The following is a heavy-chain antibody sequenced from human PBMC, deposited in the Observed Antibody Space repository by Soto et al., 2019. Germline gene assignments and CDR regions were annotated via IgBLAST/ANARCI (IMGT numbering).Heavy chain of an antibody. D-gene: IGHD3-22*01. CDR1: GGTPSSSA. Sequence: LLQSGAEVKKPGSSVKVSCKASGGTPSSSAISWVRQAPGQGLEWMGGIIPVFGLVKYAQNFQGRVTITADESTNTAYMELSSLRPEDTAVYYCAGGRIVVVGSRAYYGMDVWGQGTTVTVSS. CDR3: AGGRIVVVGSRAYYGMDV. V-gene: IGHV1-69*01. J-gene: IGHJ6*02. CDR2: IIPVFGLV.